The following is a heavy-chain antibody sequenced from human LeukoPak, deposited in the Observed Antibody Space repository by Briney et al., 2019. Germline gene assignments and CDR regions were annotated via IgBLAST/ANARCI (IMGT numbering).Heavy chain of an antibody. Sequence: GGSLRLSCAASGFTFYNSGMGWVRQAPGKGLEWISAISDSGGLTYYADSVKGRFTTSRDDSKNTLYLQMNSLKAEDTAVYYCAIEQWELKYWGQGTLVTVSS. V-gene: IGHV3-23*01. CDR1: GFTFYNSG. CDR3: AIEQWELKY. J-gene: IGHJ4*02. CDR2: ISDSGGLT. D-gene: IGHD1-26*01.